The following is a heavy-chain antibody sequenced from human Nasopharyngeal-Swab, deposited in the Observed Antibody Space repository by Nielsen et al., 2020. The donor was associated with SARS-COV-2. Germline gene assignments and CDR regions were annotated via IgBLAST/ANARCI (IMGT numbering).Heavy chain of an antibody. CDR2: IYYSGST. V-gene: IGHV4-59*08. CDR3: ARQDTYDFWSGYTPAWFDP. Sequence: SETLSLTCTFSGGSISSYYWSWIRQPPGKGLEWIGYIYYSGSTNYNPSLKSRVTISVDTSKNQFSLKLSSVTAADTAVYYCARQDTYDFWSGYTPAWFDPWGQGTLVTVSS. D-gene: IGHD3-3*01. J-gene: IGHJ5*02. CDR1: GGSISSYY.